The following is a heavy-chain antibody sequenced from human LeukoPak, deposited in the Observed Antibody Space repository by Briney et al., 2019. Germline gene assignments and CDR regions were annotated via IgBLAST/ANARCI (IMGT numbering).Heavy chain of an antibody. CDR1: GFSISDYW. V-gene: IGHV3-7*01. J-gene: IGHJ5*02. CDR3: VRDRGTDRYDP. Sequence: GGSLRLSCAASGFSISDYWMTWVRQAPGKGLEWVANIKQDGSEKTYVDSVKGRFTISRDNAKNSIFLQMNSLRVEDMAIYYCVRDRGTDRYDPWGQGTLVSVSS. CDR2: IKQDGSEK. D-gene: IGHD3-10*01.